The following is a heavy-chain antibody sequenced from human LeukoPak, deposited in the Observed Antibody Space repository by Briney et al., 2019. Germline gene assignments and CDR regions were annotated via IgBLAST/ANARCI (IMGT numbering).Heavy chain of an antibody. D-gene: IGHD6-19*01. CDR1: GGTFSSYA. J-gene: IGHJ4*02. CDR2: IIPIFGTA. Sequence: ASVKVSCKASGGTFSSYAISWVRQAPGQRLEWMGGIIPIFGTANYAQKFQGRVTITADESTSTAYMELSSLRSEDTAVYYCAVTVAGTFPDYWGQGTLVTVSS. CDR3: AVTVAGTFPDY. V-gene: IGHV1-69*13.